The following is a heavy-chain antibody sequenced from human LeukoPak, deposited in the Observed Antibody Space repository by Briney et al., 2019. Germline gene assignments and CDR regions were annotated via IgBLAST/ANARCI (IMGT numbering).Heavy chain of an antibody. J-gene: IGHJ4*02. CDR1: GGSISSYY. D-gene: IGHD6-13*01. Sequence: SETPSLTCTVSGGSISSYYWSWIRQPPGKGLEWIGYIYYSGSTNYNPSLKSRVTISVDTSKNQFSLKLSSVTAADTAVYYCARGFSSSWYYDYWGQGTLVTVSS. CDR2: IYYSGST. CDR3: ARGFSSSWYYDY. V-gene: IGHV4-59*01.